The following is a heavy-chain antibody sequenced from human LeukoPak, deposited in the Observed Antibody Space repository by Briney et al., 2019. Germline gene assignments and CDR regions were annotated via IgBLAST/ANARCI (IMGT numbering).Heavy chain of an antibody. CDR2: VAGDGGAK. CDR1: GFSFSNHG. J-gene: IGHJ4*02. D-gene: IGHD6-19*01. V-gene: IGHV3-30*03. CDR3: AREATWGQWYFDH. Sequence: GGSLRLSCVASGFSFSNHGMHWVRQAPGKGLEWVSVVAGDGGAKFYADSVKGRFTLSRDNSKNMFFLQMNFLTVEDTAIYYCAREATWGQWYFDHWGQGTPVIVSS.